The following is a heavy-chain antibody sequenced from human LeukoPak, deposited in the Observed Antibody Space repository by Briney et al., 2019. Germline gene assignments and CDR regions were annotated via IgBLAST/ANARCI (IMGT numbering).Heavy chain of an antibody. Sequence: PSQTLSLXCTVSGGSNSSGSYYWSWNRQPAGKGPEWIGRIYTSGSTNYNPSLKSRVTISVDTSKNQFSLKLSSVTAADTAVYYCARALRITIFGVVIGWFDPWGQGTLVTVSS. V-gene: IGHV4-61*02. D-gene: IGHD3-3*01. CDR1: GGSNSSGSYY. J-gene: IGHJ5*02. CDR2: IYTSGST. CDR3: ARALRITIFGVVIGWFDP.